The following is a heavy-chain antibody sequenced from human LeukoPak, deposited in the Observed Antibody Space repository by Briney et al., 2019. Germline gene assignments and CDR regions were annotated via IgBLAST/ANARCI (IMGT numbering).Heavy chain of an antibody. CDR1: GGSISSYY. V-gene: IGHV4-4*07. Sequence: PSETLSLTCTVSGGSISSYYWSWVRQPAGKGLEWIGRIYTSGSTNYNPSLKSRVTMSVDTSKNQFSLKLSSVTAADTAVYYRAGGDTGYSSSWYDYWGQGTLVTVSS. CDR3: AGGDTGYSSSWYDY. D-gene: IGHD6-13*01. J-gene: IGHJ4*02. CDR2: IYTSGST.